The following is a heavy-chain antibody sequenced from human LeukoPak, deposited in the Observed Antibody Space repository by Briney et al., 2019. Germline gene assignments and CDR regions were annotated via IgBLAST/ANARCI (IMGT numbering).Heavy chain of an antibody. Sequence: GGSLRLSCAASGFTVSGYFMSWVRQAPGKGLEWVSVLYSGATTYYADSVKGRFTISRDNSKNSLYLQMNSPRVEDTAVYYCARGGAARSFDQWGQGTLVTVSS. D-gene: IGHD2-15*01. CDR2: LYSGATT. CDR1: GFTVSGYF. J-gene: IGHJ4*02. CDR3: ARGGAARSFDQ. V-gene: IGHV3-53*01.